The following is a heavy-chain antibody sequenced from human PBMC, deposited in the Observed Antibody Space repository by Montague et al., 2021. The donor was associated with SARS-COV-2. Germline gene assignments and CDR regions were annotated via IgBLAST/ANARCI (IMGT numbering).Heavy chain of an antibody. CDR2: IDWDDDK. CDR1: GFSLSTSGMC. V-gene: IGHV2-70*11. Sequence: PALVKPTQTLTLTCTFSGFSLSTSGMCVSWIRQPPGKALEWLARIDWDDDKYYSTSLKTRLTISKDTSKNQVVLTMTNMDPVDTATYYCARTPYYYDSSGYYYGAFDIWGLGALVTVSS. D-gene: IGHD3-22*01. CDR3: ARTPYYYDSSGYYYGAFDI. J-gene: IGHJ4*02.